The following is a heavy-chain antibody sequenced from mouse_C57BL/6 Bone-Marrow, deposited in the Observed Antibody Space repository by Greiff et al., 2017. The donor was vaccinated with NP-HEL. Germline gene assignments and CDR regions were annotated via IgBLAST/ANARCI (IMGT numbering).Heavy chain of an antibody. J-gene: IGHJ4*01. D-gene: IGHD4-1*01. CDR2: ISSGGDYI. Sequence: VKVEESGEGLVKPGGSLKLSCAASGFTFSSYAMSWVRQTPEKRLEWVAYISSGGDYIYYADTVKGRFTISRDNARNTLYLQMSSLKSEDTAMYYCTRESANWTMDYWGQGTSVTVSS. V-gene: IGHV5-9-1*02. CDR3: TRESANWTMDY. CDR1: GFTFSSYA.